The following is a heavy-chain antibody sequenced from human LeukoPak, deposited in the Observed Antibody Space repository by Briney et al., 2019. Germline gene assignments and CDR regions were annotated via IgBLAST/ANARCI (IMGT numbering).Heavy chain of an antibody. Sequence: ASVKVSCKASGGTFSSYAISWVRQAPGQGLEWMGGIIPIFGTANYAQKFQGRVTITADESTSTAYMELSSLRSEDTAVYYCARARARWLQLEYWGQGTLVTVSS. D-gene: IGHD5-24*01. J-gene: IGHJ4*02. V-gene: IGHV1-69*13. CDR1: GGTFSSYA. CDR2: IIPIFGTA. CDR3: ARARARWLQLEY.